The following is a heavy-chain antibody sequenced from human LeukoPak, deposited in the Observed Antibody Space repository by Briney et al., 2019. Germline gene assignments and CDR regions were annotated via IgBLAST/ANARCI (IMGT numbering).Heavy chain of an antibody. V-gene: IGHV3-66*02. Sequence: PGGSLRLFCAASGFTVSSNYMSWVRQAPGKGLEWVSVIYSGGSTYYADSVKGRFTIYRDNSKNTLYLQMNSLRAEDTAVYYCARDRGYSGPGVVWGQGTLVTVSS. CDR2: IYSGGST. CDR3: ARDRGYSGPGVV. CDR1: GFTVSSNY. D-gene: IGHD5-12*01. J-gene: IGHJ4*02.